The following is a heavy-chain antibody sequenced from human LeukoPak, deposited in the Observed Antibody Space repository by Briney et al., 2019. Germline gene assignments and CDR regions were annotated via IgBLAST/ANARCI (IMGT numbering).Heavy chain of an antibody. CDR3: ARDSPHYDILTGYPKTAFDV. CDR2: INPSGGST. Sequence: ASVKVSCKASGYTFTSYYMHWARQAPGQGLEWMGIINPSGGSTSYAQKFHGRVTMTRDTSTSTVYMELSSLRSEDTAVYYCARDSPHYDILTGYPKTAFDVWGQGTMVTVSS. J-gene: IGHJ3*01. D-gene: IGHD3-9*01. CDR1: GYTFTSYY. V-gene: IGHV1-46*01.